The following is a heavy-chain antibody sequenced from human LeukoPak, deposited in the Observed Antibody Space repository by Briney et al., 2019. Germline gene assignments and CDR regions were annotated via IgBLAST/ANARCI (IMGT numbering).Heavy chain of an antibody. CDR2: LLQWEH. V-gene: IGHV4-61*08. J-gene: IGHJ4*02. CDR1: WLHQQWWLL. Sequence: PSEDPVPHLHCLGWLHQQWWLLLELDPPTPREGPGVDWVHLLQWEHQYNPSLKSRVTISVDTSKNQFSLKLSSVTAADTAAYYCARAPSAKNSSPYFFDYWGQGTLVTVSS. CDR3: ARAPSAKNSSPYFFDY. D-gene: IGHD6-6*01.